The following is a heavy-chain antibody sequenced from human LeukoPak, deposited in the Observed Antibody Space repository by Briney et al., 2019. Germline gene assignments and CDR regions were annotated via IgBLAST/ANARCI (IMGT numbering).Heavy chain of an antibody. CDR1: GYTFTGYY. J-gene: IGHJ4*02. CDR2: INPNTGGT. Sequence: ASVKVSCKASGYTFTGYYIHWVRQAPGQGLEWMGWINPNTGGTNYAQRFQGRVTMTRDTSISTAYMELSRLRFDDTAVYYCAREWASYVAHYWGQGTLVTVSS. V-gene: IGHV1-2*02. CDR3: AREWASYVAHY. D-gene: IGHD1-26*01.